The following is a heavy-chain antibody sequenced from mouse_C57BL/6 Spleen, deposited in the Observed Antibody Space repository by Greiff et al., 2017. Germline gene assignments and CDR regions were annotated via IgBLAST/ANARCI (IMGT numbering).Heavy chain of an antibody. J-gene: IGHJ1*03. Sequence: EVQGVESGGGLVKPGGSLKLSCAASGFTFSDYGMHWVRQAPEKGLEWVAYISSGSSTIYYADTVKGRFTISRDNAKNTLFLQMTSLRSEDTAMYYCARSPYYYGSSPYWYFDVWGTGTTVTVSA. CDR1: GFTFSDYG. CDR3: ARSPYYYGSSPYWYFDV. CDR2: ISSGSSTI. D-gene: IGHD1-1*01. V-gene: IGHV5-17*01.